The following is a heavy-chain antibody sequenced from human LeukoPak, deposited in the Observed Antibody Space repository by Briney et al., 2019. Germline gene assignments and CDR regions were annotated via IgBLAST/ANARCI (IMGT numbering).Heavy chain of an antibody. CDR1: GGSISRYY. Sequence: PSETLSLTCTVSGGSISRYYWSWIRQPPGKGLEWIGYIYYSGSTNYNPSLKSRVTISVDTSKNQFSLKLSSVTAADTAVYYCARGRLGYSSGWGYWGQGTLVTVSS. J-gene: IGHJ4*02. CDR2: IYYSGST. CDR3: ARGRLGYSSGWGY. D-gene: IGHD6-19*01. V-gene: IGHV4-59*01.